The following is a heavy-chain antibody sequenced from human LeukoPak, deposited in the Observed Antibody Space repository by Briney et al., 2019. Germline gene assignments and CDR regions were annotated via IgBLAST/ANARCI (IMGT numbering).Heavy chain of an antibody. V-gene: IGHV3-7*01. Sequence: PGGSLRLSCAASGFSFSSYYMSWVRQAPGKGLEWVANIKQDGSEKKYVDSVKGRFTISRDNAKNSPYLQMNSLRAEDTAVYYCARDCWGIKVMDGFDNWGQGTLVTVSS. D-gene: IGHD2-8*01. CDR1: GFSFSSYY. J-gene: IGHJ4*02. CDR2: IKQDGSEK. CDR3: ARDCWGIKVMDGFDN.